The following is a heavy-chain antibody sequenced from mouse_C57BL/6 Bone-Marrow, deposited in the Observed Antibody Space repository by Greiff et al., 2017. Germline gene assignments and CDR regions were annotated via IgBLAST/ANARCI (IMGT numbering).Heavy chain of an antibody. CDR1: GYTFTTYP. CDR2: FHPYNDDT. D-gene: IGHD2-1*01. V-gene: IGHV1-47*01. J-gene: IGHJ2*01. Sequence: VQLQQSGAELVKPGASVKMSCTASGYTFTTYPIEWMKQNHGKSLEWIGNFHPYNDDTKYNAKFKGKATLTVEKSSSTVYLALSRLTSDDSAVFYCARGGNYGGYYFDYWGQGTTLTVSS. CDR3: ARGGNYGGYYFDY.